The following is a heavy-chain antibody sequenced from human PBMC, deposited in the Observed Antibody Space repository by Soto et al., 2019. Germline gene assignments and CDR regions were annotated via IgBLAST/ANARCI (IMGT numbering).Heavy chain of an antibody. Sequence: SETLSLTCTVSGGSISSYYWSWIRQPPGKGLEWIGYIYYSATTNYNPSLKSRVTISVDTSKNQFSLKLTSVTAADTAVYYCASSIVVVVAATQGWFDPWGQGTLVTVSS. CDR2: IYYSATT. V-gene: IGHV4-59*01. CDR1: GGSISSYY. CDR3: ASSIVVVVAATQGWFDP. J-gene: IGHJ5*02. D-gene: IGHD2-15*01.